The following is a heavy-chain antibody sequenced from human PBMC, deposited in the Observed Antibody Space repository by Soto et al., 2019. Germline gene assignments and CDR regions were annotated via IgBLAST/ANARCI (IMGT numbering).Heavy chain of an antibody. Sequence: EVQLLESGGGLVQPGGSLRLSCAASGFTFSSYAMSWVRQAPGKGLEWVSAISGSGGSTYYADSVKGRFTISRDNSKNTLYLQMNSLRAEDTAVYYCAKDLRRGAARPSIQYFDYWGQGTLVTVSS. V-gene: IGHV3-23*01. CDR2: ISGSGGST. CDR1: GFTFSSYA. D-gene: IGHD6-6*01. CDR3: AKDLRRGAARPSIQYFDY. J-gene: IGHJ4*02.